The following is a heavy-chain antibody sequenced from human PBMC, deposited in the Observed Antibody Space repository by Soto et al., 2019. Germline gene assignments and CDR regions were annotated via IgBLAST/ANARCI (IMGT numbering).Heavy chain of an antibody. D-gene: IGHD1-26*01. CDR2: ISNNGGST. Sequence: GGSLRLSCSASGCTFSSCAMHWVRQAPGKGLEYVSVISNNGGSTNYADSVKGRFIISRDNSKNTLYLQMSSLRAEDTAVCYCVKARRGGGNSVGFDYWGQGTLVTVSS. CDR1: GCTFSSCA. CDR3: VKARRGGGNSVGFDY. V-gene: IGHV3-64D*08. J-gene: IGHJ4*02.